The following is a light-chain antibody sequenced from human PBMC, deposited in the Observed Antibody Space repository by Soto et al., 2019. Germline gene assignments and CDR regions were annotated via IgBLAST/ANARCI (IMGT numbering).Light chain of an antibody. CDR2: WAS. Sequence: DIVMTHSPDSLAVSLGESSTMKFKSIHIFLYSSNNKSYLAWYQQKPGQPPNLLIYWASTRESGVPDRFSGSGSGTDFTLTVSSLQAEDVAVYYCQQYYSSSPLTFGGGTKVDNK. CDR3: QQYYSSSPLT. V-gene: IGKV4-1*01. CDR1: HIFLYSSNNKSY. J-gene: IGKJ4*01.